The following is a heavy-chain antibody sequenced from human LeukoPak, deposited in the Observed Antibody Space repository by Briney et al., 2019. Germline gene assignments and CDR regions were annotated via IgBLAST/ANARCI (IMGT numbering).Heavy chain of an antibody. Sequence: SETLSLTCAVYGGSFSGYYWSWIRQPPGKGLEWIGEINHSGSTNYNPSLKSRVTISVDTSKNQFSLKLSSVTAADTAVYYCARDLTDYYELDYWGQGTLVTVSS. CDR1: GGSFSGYY. V-gene: IGHV4-34*01. J-gene: IGHJ4*02. D-gene: IGHD3-22*01. CDR2: INHSGST. CDR3: ARDLTDYYELDY.